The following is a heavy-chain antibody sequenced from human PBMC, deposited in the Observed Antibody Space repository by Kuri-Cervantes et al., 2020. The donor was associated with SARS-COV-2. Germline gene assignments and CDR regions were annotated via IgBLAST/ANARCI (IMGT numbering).Heavy chain of an antibody. CDR2: ISSGSDYI. CDR3: GRLRRHNNAWFVTGYYMDV. J-gene: IGHJ6*03. D-gene: IGHD3-10*01. V-gene: IGHV3-21*01. CDR1: EFTFSSYD. Sequence: GESLKISCAASEFTFSSYDMTWVRQAPGMGLEWVSSISSGSDYIYYADSVKGRFTVSRDNAENSLYLQMNSLGVGDTAVYYCGRLRRHNNAWFVTGYYMDVWGKGTTVTVSS.